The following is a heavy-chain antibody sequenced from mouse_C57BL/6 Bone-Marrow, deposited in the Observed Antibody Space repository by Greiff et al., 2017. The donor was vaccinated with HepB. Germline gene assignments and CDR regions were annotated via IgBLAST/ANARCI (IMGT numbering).Heavy chain of an antibody. CDR3: ARESPVLPGGVDV. V-gene: IGHV1-61*01. Sequence: QVQLQQPGAELVRPGSSVKLSCKASGYTFTSYWMDWVKQRPGQGLEWIGNIYPSDSETHYNQKFKAKATLTVDKSSSTAYMQLSSLTSEDSAVYYWARESPVLPGGVDVWGTGTTVTVSS. CDR2: IYPSDSET. J-gene: IGHJ1*03. CDR1: GYTFTSYW.